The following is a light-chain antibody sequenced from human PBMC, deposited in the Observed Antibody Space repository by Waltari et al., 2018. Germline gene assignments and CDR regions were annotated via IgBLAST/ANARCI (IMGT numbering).Light chain of an antibody. Sequence: TQPHSVSGSPGQTVTISCTRSSGNIDNEYVHWYQQRPGNAPTSVIYKDNQRPSGVPDRFSGSIDSSSNSASLAISGLKSEDEADYYCQSADDGLNILFGGGTRLTVL. J-gene: IGLJ2*01. CDR1: SGNIDNEY. CDR2: KDN. V-gene: IGLV6-57*03. CDR3: QSADDGLNIL.